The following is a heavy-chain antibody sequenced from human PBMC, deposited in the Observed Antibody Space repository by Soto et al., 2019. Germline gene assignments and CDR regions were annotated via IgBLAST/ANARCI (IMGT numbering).Heavy chain of an antibody. J-gene: IGHJ4*02. CDR3: ARDLASTTIPNY. CDR2: IKPDGSEK. Sequence: EVQLVESGGGLVQPGGSLRLSCAASGFTFSSFWMSWVRQAPGKGLEWVANIKPDGSEKYYVDSVRGRFTISRDNAKNSLSLQMNSLRAEDTAVYYCARDLASTTIPNYWGQGTLVTVSS. CDR1: GFTFSSFW. D-gene: IGHD4-17*01. V-gene: IGHV3-7*04.